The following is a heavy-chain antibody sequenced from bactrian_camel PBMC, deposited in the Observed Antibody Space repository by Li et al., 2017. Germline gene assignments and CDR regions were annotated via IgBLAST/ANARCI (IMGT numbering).Heavy chain of an antibody. V-gene: IGHV3S53*01. J-gene: IGHJ4*01. D-gene: IGHD6*01. Sequence: HVQLVESGGGSVQAGGSLRLSCVGFKYPTRRCCMAWFRQVPGKEREGVARIASDGRTMYTDAAEGRFTISQDNAKKIVYLEMNSLKSEDTALYYCATAGSTWSAEVVHYFDRWGQGTQVTVS. CDR1: KYPTRRCC. CDR3: ATAGSTWSAEVVHYFDR. CDR2: IASDGRT.